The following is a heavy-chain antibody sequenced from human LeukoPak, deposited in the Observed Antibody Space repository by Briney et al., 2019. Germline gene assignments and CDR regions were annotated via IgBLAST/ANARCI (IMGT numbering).Heavy chain of an antibody. CDR2: ISYDGSNK. CDR1: GSTFSSYG. Sequence: GGSLRLSCAASGSTFSSYGMHWVRQAPGKGLEWVAVISYDGSNKYYADSVKGRFTISRDNSKNTLYLQMNSLRAEDTAVYYCAKAWDIVVVVADYWGQGTLVTVSS. V-gene: IGHV3-30*18. J-gene: IGHJ4*02. D-gene: IGHD2-15*01. CDR3: AKAWDIVVVVADY.